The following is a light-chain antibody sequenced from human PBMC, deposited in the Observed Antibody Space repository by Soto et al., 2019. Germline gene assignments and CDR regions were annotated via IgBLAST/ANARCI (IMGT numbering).Light chain of an antibody. V-gene: IGLV2-8*01. CDR1: SSDIGGYNS. Sequence: QSALTQPPSASGSPGQSVTISCTGTSSDIGGYNSVSWYQQHPGKAPRLMIYEVNKRPSGVPDRFSGSKSGNTASLTISGLQGEDEADYFCCSYTGRYIWVFGGGTKLTVL. J-gene: IGLJ2*01. CDR2: EVN. CDR3: CSYTGRYIWV.